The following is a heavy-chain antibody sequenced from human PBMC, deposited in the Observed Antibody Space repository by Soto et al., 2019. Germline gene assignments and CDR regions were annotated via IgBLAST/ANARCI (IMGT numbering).Heavy chain of an antibody. J-gene: IGHJ6*02. CDR2: IVVGSGNT. V-gene: IGHV1-58*01. D-gene: IGHD3-22*01. CDR1: GFTFTSSA. Sequence: SVKVSCKASGFTFTSSAVQWVRQARGQRLEWIGWIVVGSGNTNYAQKFQERVTITRDMSTSTAYMERSSLRSEDTAVYYCAADRPYYYDSSGRCYYYYGMDVWGQGTTVTVS. CDR3: AADRPYYYDSSGRCYYYYGMDV.